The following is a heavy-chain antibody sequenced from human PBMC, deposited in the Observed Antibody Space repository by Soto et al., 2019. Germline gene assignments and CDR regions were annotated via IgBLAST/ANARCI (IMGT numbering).Heavy chain of an antibody. CDR3: ARAQFSSGWYVDY. V-gene: IGHV4-59*08. J-gene: IGHJ4*02. D-gene: IGHD6-19*01. Sequence: SETLSLTCTVSGGSISGYYWNWIRQPPGKGLEWIGYIYYSASTKYNPSLKSRVTISEDTSKKKFSLKLSSVTAADTAVYYCARAQFSSGWYVDYWGQGTLVTVSS. CDR2: IYYSAST. CDR1: GGSISGYY.